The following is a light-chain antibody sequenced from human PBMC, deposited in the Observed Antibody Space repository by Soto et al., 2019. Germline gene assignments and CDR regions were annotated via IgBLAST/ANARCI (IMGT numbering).Light chain of an antibody. CDR3: GTWDSSLSAGV. J-gene: IGLJ2*01. CDR2: DNN. V-gene: IGLV1-51*01. Sequence: QSVLTQPPSVSAALGQKVTISCSGSSSNMGNNYVSWYQQLPGTAPKLLIYDNNKRPSGIPDRFSGSKSGTSATLGITGLQTGDEADYYCGTWDSSLSAGVFGGGTKLTVL. CDR1: SSNMGNNY.